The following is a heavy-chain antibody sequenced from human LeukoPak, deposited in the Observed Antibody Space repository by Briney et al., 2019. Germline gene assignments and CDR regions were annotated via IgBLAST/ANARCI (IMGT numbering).Heavy chain of an antibody. J-gene: IGHJ4*02. CDR1: GFTFSNAW. Sequence: GGSLRLSCAASGFTFSNAWMSWVRQAPGKGLEWVGRIKSKTDGGTTDYAAPVKGRFTVSRDDSKNTLYLQMNSLKSEDTAVHYCTTATAKSGSSWGGFDYWGRGTLVTVSS. CDR2: IKSKTDGGTT. V-gene: IGHV3-15*01. CDR3: TTATAKSGSSWGGFDY. D-gene: IGHD1-26*01.